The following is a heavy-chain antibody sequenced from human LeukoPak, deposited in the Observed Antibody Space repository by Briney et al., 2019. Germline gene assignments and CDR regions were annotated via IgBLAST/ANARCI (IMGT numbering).Heavy chain of an antibody. CDR3: ARARGQEMATVNWFDP. J-gene: IGHJ5*02. CDR2: INPSGGST. Sequence: GASVKVSCKASGYTFTCYYMHWVRQAPGQGLEWMGIINPSGGSTSYAQKFRGRVTMTRDMSTSTVYMELSSLRSEDTAVYYCARARGQEMATVNWFDPWGQGTLVTVSS. D-gene: IGHD5-24*01. V-gene: IGHV1-46*01. CDR1: GYTFTCYY.